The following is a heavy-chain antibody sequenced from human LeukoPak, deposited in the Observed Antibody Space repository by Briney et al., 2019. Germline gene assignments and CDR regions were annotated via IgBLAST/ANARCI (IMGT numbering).Heavy chain of an antibody. CDR2: IIPIFGTA. D-gene: IGHD3-22*01. CDR3: ASPRFYDGSGYGGAFDI. CDR1: GGTFSSYA. Sequence: ASVKVSCKASGGTFSSYAISWVRQAPGQGLEWMGGIIPIFGTANYAQKFQGRVTITTDESTSTAYMELSSLRSEDTAVYYCASPRFYDGSGYGGAFDIWGQGTMVTVSS. V-gene: IGHV1-69*05. J-gene: IGHJ3*02.